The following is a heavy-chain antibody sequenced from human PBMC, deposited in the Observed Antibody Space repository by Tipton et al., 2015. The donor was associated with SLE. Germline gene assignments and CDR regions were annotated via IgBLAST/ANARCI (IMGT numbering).Heavy chain of an antibody. CDR1: GFTFSNYG. Sequence: QVQLVQSGGGLVQPGGSLRLSCAASGFTFSNYGMHWVRQAPGKGLEWVAVIWYDGSNKYYADSVKGRFTISRDNSKNTLYLQMNSLRAEDTAVYYCASSLLDYYGMDVWGQGTTVTVSS. J-gene: IGHJ6*02. CDR2: IWYDGSNK. D-gene: IGHD3-10*01. CDR3: ASSLLDYYGMDV. V-gene: IGHV3-33*08.